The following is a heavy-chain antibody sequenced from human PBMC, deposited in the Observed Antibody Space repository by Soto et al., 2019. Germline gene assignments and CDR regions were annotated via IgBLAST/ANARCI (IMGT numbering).Heavy chain of an antibody. J-gene: IGHJ5*02. Sequence: PSETLSLTCTVSGGSISSYYWSWIRQPPGKGLEWIGYIYYSGSTYYNPSLKSRVTISVDTSKNQFSLKLSSVTAADTAVYYCARENGYSSSSRWFDPWGQETLVTVSS. CDR1: GGSISSYY. D-gene: IGHD6-6*01. CDR2: IYYSGST. CDR3: ARENGYSSSSRWFDP. V-gene: IGHV4-59*06.